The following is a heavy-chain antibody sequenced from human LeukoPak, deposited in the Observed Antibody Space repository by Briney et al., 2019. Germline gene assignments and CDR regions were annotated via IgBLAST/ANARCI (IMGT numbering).Heavy chain of an antibody. CDR2: IIPIFGTA. CDR3: ARAYGSGSYFDF. Sequence: SVKVSCKASGGTFSSYAISWVRQAPGQGLEWMGGIIPIFGTANYAQKFQGRVTITADESTSTAYMELSSLRSEDTAVYYCARAYGSGSYFDFWGQGTLVTVSS. J-gene: IGHJ4*02. CDR1: GGTFSSYA. D-gene: IGHD3-10*01. V-gene: IGHV1-69*13.